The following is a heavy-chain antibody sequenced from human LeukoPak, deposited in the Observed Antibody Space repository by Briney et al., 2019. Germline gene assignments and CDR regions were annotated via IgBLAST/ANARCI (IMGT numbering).Heavy chain of an antibody. CDR3: ARQRPYCSSTSCYGGAHFDY. CDR2: INHSGST. D-gene: IGHD2-2*01. Sequence: SETLSLTCAVYGGSFSGYYWSWIRQPPGKGLEWIGEINHSGSTNYNTSLKSRVTISVDTSKNQFSLKLSSVTAADTAVYYCARQRPYCSSTSCYGGAHFDYWGQGTLVTVSS. J-gene: IGHJ4*02. V-gene: IGHV4-34*01. CDR1: GGSFSGYY.